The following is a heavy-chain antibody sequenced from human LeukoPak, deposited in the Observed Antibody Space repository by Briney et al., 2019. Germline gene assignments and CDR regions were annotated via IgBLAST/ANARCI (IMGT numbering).Heavy chain of an antibody. V-gene: IGHV3-48*03. CDR2: ISSSGSTI. Sequence: GGSLRLSCAASGFTFSSYEMNWVRQAPGKGLEWVSYISSSGSTIYYADSVKGRFTISRDNAKNSLYLQMNSLRAEDTAVYYCARDSESEWLSESYYGMDVWGKGTTVTVSS. D-gene: IGHD6-19*01. CDR1: GFTFSSYE. J-gene: IGHJ6*04. CDR3: ARDSESEWLSESYYGMDV.